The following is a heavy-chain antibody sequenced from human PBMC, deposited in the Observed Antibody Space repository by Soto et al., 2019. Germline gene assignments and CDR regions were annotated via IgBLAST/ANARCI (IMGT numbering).Heavy chain of an antibody. CDR3: ARDGGVAATLANYFDY. CDR2: MSRSSRYI. D-gene: IGHD2-15*01. J-gene: IGHJ4*02. CDR1: GFTFNSYS. Sequence: PGGSVRLSCAASGFTFNSYSMNWVRQAPGKGLEWVSSMSRSSRYIYYADSVKGRFTISRDNARNSVYLQMNSLRAEDTAVYYCARDGGVAATLANYFDYWGQGTLVTVSS. V-gene: IGHV3-21*01.